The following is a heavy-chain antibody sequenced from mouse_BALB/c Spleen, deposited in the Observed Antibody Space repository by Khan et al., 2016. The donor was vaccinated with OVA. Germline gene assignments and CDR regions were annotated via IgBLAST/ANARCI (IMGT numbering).Heavy chain of an antibody. Sequence: VQLQQSGPELVKPGASVKISCKASGYSFTGYFMNWVMQSHGKRLEWIGRINPHIGETFYNQKFKDKATLTVDESSSTAHMELRSLASEDSEVYDCARKNGSDFDYWGQGTTLTVSS. J-gene: IGHJ2*01. D-gene: IGHD1-1*01. V-gene: IGHV1-20*02. CDR1: GYSFTGYF. CDR2: INPHIGET. CDR3: ARKNGSDFDY.